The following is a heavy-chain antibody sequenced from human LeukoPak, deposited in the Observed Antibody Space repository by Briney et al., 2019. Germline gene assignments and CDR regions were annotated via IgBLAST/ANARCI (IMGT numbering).Heavy chain of an antibody. J-gene: IGHJ4*02. CDR2: INHSGST. Sequence: SETLSLTCTVSGGSISSYYWSWIRQPPGKGLEWVGEINHSGSTNYNPSLKSRGTISVGTSKHPFCLKLTSVTAADPAVYYCAKHSSSWYALFDYSGPGTLVTVSS. CDR3: AKHSSSWYALFDY. D-gene: IGHD6-13*01. CDR1: GGSISSYY. V-gene: IGHV4-34*01.